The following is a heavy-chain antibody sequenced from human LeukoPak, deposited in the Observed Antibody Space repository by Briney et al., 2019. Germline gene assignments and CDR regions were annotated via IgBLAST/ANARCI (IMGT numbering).Heavy chain of an antibody. J-gene: IGHJ4*02. Sequence: ASVKVSCKASGYTFTSYGISWVRQAPGQGLEWMGWISAYNGNTNYAQKLQGRVTMTTDTSTSTAYMELRSLRSDDTAVYYCARVMDYYDSSGYYRGTYFDYWGQGTLVTASS. V-gene: IGHV1-18*01. D-gene: IGHD3-22*01. CDR3: ARVMDYYDSSGYYRGTYFDY. CDR2: ISAYNGNT. CDR1: GYTFTSYG.